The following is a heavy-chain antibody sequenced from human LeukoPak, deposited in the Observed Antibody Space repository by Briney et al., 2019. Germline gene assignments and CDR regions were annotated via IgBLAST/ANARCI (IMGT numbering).Heavy chain of an antibody. CDR1: GFTVSAND. CDR3: ARGRNYFDY. CDR2: IYSGGGT. V-gene: IGHV3-53*01. Sequence: GGSLRLSCAAPGFTVSANDMTWVRQAPGKGPEWVAVIYSGGGTYYSDSVKGRFTISRDNLKDTLYLQMNSLRAEDTAVYYCARGRNYFDYWGQGTLVTVSS. J-gene: IGHJ4*02.